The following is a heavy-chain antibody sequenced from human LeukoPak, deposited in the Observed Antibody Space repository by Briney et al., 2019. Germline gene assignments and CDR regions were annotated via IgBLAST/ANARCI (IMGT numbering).Heavy chain of an antibody. J-gene: IGHJ4*02. D-gene: IGHD3-10*01. CDR2: ISAYNGNT. CDR1: CYTFTSYG. CDR3: ARSTYYYGSGSQFDY. V-gene: IGHV1-18*01. Sequence: ASVKVSCTASCYTFTSYGISWVRQAPGQGLEWMGWISAYNGNTNYAQKLQGRVTMTTDTSTSTAYMELRSLRSDDTAVYYCARSTYYYGSGSQFDYWGQGTLVTVSS.